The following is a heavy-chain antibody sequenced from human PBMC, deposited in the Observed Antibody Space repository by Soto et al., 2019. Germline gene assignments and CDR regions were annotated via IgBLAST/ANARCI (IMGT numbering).Heavy chain of an antibody. V-gene: IGHV2-5*02. CDR3: PYPLYSRHNDGHFDL. CDR1: GFSFSTYGVG. J-gene: IGHJ2*01. D-gene: IGHD1-1*01. CDR2: ISWDDDK. Sequence: KESGPTLVRPTQTLALTCSFSGFSFSTYGVGVGWIRQPPGKALEWIALISWDDDKRYSPSLKSRLTITKDTSKDQVVLTMTTRDPVDTPPFFCPYPLYSRHNDGHFDLGGRGTLVTVSS.